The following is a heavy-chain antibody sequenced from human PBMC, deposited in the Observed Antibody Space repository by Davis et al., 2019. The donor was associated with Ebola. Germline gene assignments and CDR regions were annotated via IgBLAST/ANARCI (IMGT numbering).Heavy chain of an antibody. V-gene: IGHV3-11*01. Sequence: PSETLSLTCTVSGGSISSSSYYWGWIRQAPGKGLEWVSYISSSGSTIYYADSVKGRFTISRDNAKNSLYLQMNSLRAEDTAVYYCARDFGEFFDHWGQGTLVTVSS. D-gene: IGHD2-21*01. J-gene: IGHJ4*02. CDR1: GGSISSSSYY. CDR3: ARDFGEFFDH. CDR2: ISSSGSTI.